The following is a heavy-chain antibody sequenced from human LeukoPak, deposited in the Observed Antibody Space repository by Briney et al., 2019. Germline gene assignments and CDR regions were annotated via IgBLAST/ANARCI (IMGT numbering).Heavy chain of an antibody. CDR1: GFTFSSYS. CDR2: ISSSSSYI. CDR3: AISRLGRPNWLDP. V-gene: IGHV3-21*01. D-gene: IGHD7-27*01. Sequence: GGSLRLSCAASGFTFSSYSMNWVRQAPGKGLEWVSSISSSSSYIYYADSVKGRFTISRDNVKNSLYLQMNSLRAEDTAVYYCAISRLGRPNWLDPWGQGTLVTVSS. J-gene: IGHJ5*02.